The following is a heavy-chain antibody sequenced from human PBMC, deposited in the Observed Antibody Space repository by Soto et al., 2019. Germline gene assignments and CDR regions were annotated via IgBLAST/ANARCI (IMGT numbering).Heavy chain of an antibody. D-gene: IGHD2-2*01. CDR1: GGSISSSSYY. Sequence: QLQLQESGPGLVKPSETLSLTCTVSGGSISSSSYYWGWIRQPPGKGLEWIGSIYYSGSTYYNPSLKSRVTISIDTSKNQFSLKLSSVTAADTVVYYCARHQWPAAKYDPPRPPDVWGKGTTVTVSS. CDR2: IYYSGST. CDR3: ARHQWPAAKYDPPRPPDV. J-gene: IGHJ6*04. V-gene: IGHV4-39*01.